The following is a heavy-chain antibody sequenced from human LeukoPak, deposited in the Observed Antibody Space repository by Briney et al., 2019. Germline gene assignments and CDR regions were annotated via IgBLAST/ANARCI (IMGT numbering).Heavy chain of an antibody. CDR2: ISWNSGSI. V-gene: IGHV3-9*01. CDR1: GFTFDDYA. CDR3: AKDDFDY. J-gene: IGHJ4*02. Sequence: PGGSLRLSCAASGFTFDDYAMHWVRQAPGKGLEWVSGISWNSGSIGYADSVKGRFTISRDNAKNSVYLQMHRLRAEDTTLYYCAKDDFDYWGQGTLVTVSS.